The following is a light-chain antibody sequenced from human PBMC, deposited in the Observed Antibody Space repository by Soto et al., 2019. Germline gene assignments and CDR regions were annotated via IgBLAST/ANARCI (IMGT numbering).Light chain of an antibody. CDR2: AAS. V-gene: IGKV1-12*01. J-gene: IGKJ5*01. Sequence: DIQMTQSPSSVSASVRDRVTITCPASQCISSYLAWYQKKAGKDPKLLIYAASNLQSGVPSRFSGSGFGTDFNLTIGSLQTEDVATYDCQQANSFPITFGQGTRLEIK. CDR1: QCISSY. CDR3: QQANSFPIT.